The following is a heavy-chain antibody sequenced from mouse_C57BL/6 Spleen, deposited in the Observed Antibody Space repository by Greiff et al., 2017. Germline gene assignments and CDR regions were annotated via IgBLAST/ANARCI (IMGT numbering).Heavy chain of an antibody. CDR3: ARRTVVDYYAMDY. CDR1: GYTFTSYW. J-gene: IGHJ4*01. D-gene: IGHD1-1*01. V-gene: IGHV1-64*01. Sequence: QVQLQQPGAELVKPGASVKLSCKASGYTFTSYWMHWVKQRPGQGLEWIGMIHPNSGSTNYNEKFKRKATLTVDKSSSTAYMQLSSLTSEDSAVYYCARRTVVDYYAMDYWGQGTSVTVSS. CDR2: IHPNSGST.